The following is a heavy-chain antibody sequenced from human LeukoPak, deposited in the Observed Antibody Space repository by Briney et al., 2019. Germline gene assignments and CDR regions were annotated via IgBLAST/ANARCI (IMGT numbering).Heavy chain of an antibody. CDR1: GFTFSSYV. Sequence: PGVSLRLSCETAGFTFSSYVMHRVRRTPGKGLVWVSRISHDGIISYADSVKGRFTISRDNAKNTLILQMNSLRVEDTAVYYCARDWVYKIDYWGRGTLVTVSS. J-gene: IGHJ4*02. CDR2: ISHDGII. CDR3: ARDWVYKIDY. V-gene: IGHV3-74*01. D-gene: IGHD5-24*01.